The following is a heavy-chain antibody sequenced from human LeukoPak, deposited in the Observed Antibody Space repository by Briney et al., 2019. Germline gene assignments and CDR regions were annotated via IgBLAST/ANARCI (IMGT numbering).Heavy chain of an antibody. J-gene: IGHJ4*02. CDR1: GFTFSSYA. V-gene: IGHV3-23*01. Sequence: GGSLRLSCAASGFTFSSYAMSSVRQAPGKGLEWVSAISGSGGSTYYADSVKGRFTISRDNSKNTLYLQMNSPRAEDTAVYYCAKVPYYDSGGYYAPYFDYWGQGTLVTVSS. CDR2: ISGSGGST. D-gene: IGHD3-22*01. CDR3: AKVPYYDSGGYYAPYFDY.